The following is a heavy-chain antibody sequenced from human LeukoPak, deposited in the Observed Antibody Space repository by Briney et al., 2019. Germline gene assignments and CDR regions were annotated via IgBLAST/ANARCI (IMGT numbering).Heavy chain of an antibody. D-gene: IGHD3-3*01. V-gene: IGHV5-51*01. CDR1: GYSSTSYW. CDR3: ARLNDFWSGPIDY. CDR2: IYPGDSDT. Sequence: GESLKISCKGSGYSSTSYWIGWVRQMPGKGLEWMGIIYPGDSDTRYSPSFQGQVTISADKSISTAYPQWSSLKASDTAMYYCARLNDFWSGPIDYWGQGTLVTVSS. J-gene: IGHJ4*02.